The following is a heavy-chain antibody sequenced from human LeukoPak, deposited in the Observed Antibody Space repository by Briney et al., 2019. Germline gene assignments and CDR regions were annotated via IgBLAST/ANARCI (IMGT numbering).Heavy chain of an antibody. D-gene: IGHD1-26*01. CDR2: ISSSGSHT. V-gene: IGHV3-11*03. Sequence: GGSLRLSCVASGFSFSDYYMSWIRQAPGKGLEWVSYISSSGSHTNYADSVTGRFTISRNNAKKSLHLQMNSLRAEDAAVYYCARHPDGSLSLDYWGQGTLVTVSS. J-gene: IGHJ4*02. CDR1: GFSFSDYY. CDR3: ARHPDGSLSLDY.